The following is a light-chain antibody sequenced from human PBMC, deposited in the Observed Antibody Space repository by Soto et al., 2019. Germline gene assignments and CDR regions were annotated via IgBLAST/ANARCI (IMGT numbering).Light chain of an antibody. Sequence: QSVLTQPTSASASLGASVTLTCTLSSGYSNYKVDWYQQRPGKGPRFVMRVGTGGIVGSKGDGIPDRFSVLGSGLNRYLTIKNIQEEDESDFHCGADHGTGSTFVYVFGTGTKVTVL. CDR2: VGTGGIVG. CDR3: GADHGTGSTFVYV. CDR1: SGYSNYK. J-gene: IGLJ1*01. V-gene: IGLV9-49*01.